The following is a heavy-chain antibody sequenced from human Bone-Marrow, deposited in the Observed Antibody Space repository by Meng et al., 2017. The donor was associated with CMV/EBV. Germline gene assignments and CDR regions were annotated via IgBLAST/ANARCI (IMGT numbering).Heavy chain of an antibody. Sequence: GESLKISCAASGFTFSSYAMHWVRQAPGKGLEWVSYISSSGSTIYYADSVKGRFTISRDNAKNSLYLQMNSLRAEDTAVYYCARDGRWLTYYYYYGMDVWGQGTTVTVSS. CDR2: ISSSGSTI. D-gene: IGHD6-19*01. J-gene: IGHJ6*02. V-gene: IGHV3-48*03. CDR3: ARDGRWLTYYYYYGMDV. CDR1: GFTFSSYA.